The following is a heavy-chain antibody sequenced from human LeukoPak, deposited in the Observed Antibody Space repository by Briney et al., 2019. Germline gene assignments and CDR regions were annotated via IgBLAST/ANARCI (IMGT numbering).Heavy chain of an antibody. CDR1: GGSISSYY. Sequence: PETLSLTCTVSGGSISSYYWSWIRQPPGKGLEWIGYIYYSGSTNYNPSLKSRVTISVDTSKNQFSLKLSSVTAADTAVYYCARGNTYYFDYWGQGTLVTVSS. CDR2: IYYSGST. CDR3: ARGNTYYFDY. J-gene: IGHJ4*02. D-gene: IGHD1/OR15-1a*01. V-gene: IGHV4-59*01.